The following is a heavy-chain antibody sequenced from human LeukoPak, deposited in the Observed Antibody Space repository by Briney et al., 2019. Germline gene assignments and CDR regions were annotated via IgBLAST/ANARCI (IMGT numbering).Heavy chain of an antibody. V-gene: IGHV4-39*07. Sequence: SETLSLTCSVSGGSISSRNYYWGWIRQPPGKKLEWIGSIYYSGGTYYNPSLKSRVTISVDTSKNQFSLELTSVTAADTAIYYCTRESGAFSPFGFWGQGTLVTVSS. CDR2: IYYSGGT. CDR3: TRESGAFSPFGF. D-gene: IGHD1-26*01. CDR1: GGSISSRNYY. J-gene: IGHJ4*02.